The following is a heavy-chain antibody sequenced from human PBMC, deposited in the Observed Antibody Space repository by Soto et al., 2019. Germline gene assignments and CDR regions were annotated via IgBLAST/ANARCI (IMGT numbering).Heavy chain of an antibody. J-gene: IGHJ4*02. CDR1: GGSIGAYY. D-gene: IGHD3-9*01. V-gene: IGHV4-59*08. Sequence: SETLSLTCTVSGGSIGAYYWSWSLQPPGKGLEWIGCIYYRGNTDYNPSLKSRVTISLDTPKNQFSLKLSSVTAADTAVYYCARHPGYYDILTGYTTYYFDYWGQGILVTVS. CDR2: IYYRGNT. CDR3: ARHPGYYDILTGYTTYYFDY.